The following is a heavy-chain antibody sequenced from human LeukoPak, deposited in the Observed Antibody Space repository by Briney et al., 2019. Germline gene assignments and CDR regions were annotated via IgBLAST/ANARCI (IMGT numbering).Heavy chain of an antibody. CDR1: GGSIGTYY. V-gene: IGHV4-59*08. CDR3: ARRSWNGAIDY. D-gene: IGHD1-1*01. CDR2: IYYSGST. J-gene: IGHJ4*02. Sequence: SETLSLTCTVSGGSIGTYYWIWIRQPPGKGLEWIGYIYYSGSTNYNPSLKSRVTISLDTSKNQFSLKMSSVTAADTAVYYCARRSWNGAIDYWGQGTLVTVSS.